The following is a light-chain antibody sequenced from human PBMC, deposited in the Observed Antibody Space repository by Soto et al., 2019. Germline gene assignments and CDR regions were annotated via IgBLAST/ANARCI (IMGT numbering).Light chain of an antibody. CDR3: HQYVGYSWT. J-gene: IGKJ1*01. CDR2: GVS. Sequence: DIQMTQSPSTLSASVGDRVTISCRASQTISTWLAWYQQKPGKAPNLLIYGVSNLASGVPSRFSGTGSGSEFTLTISSRRPDDFATYYCHQYVGYSWTFGHGTKVEIK. V-gene: IGKV1-5*03. CDR1: QTISTW.